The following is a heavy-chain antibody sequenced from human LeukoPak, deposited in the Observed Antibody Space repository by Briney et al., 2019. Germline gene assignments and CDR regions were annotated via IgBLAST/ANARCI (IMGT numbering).Heavy chain of an antibody. D-gene: IGHD3-9*01. V-gene: IGHV1-2*02. Sequence: GASVKVSCKASGYTFTGYYMHWVRQAPGQGLEWMGWINPNSGGTNYAQKFQGRVTMTRDTSISTAYMELSRLRSDDTAVYYCARRIRYYDILTGYYYDYWGQGTLVTVSS. CDR2: INPNSGGT. CDR1: GYTFTGYY. CDR3: ARRIRYYDILTGYYYDY. J-gene: IGHJ4*02.